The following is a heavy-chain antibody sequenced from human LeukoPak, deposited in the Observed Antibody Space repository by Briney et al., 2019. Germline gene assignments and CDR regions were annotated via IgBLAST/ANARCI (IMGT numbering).Heavy chain of an antibody. J-gene: IGHJ4*02. CDR1: GGSISSGSYY. V-gene: IGHV4-61*02. Sequence: SETLSLTCTVSGGSISSGSYYWSWIRQPAGKGLEWIGRIYTSGSTNYNPSLKSRVTISVDTSKNQFSLKLSSVTAADTAVYYCARYDSSSWYSYFDYWGQGTLVTVSS. CDR2: IYTSGST. CDR3: ARYDSSSWYSYFDY. D-gene: IGHD6-13*01.